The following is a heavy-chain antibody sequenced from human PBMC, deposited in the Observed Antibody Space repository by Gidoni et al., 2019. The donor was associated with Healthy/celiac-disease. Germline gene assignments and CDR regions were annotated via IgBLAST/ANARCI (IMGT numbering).Heavy chain of an antibody. J-gene: IGHJ3*02. CDR3: ARGGLTTAYYDSSGYNTDAFDI. D-gene: IGHD3-22*01. Sequence: QVQLVESGGGVVQPGRSLRLSCAASGFTFSSYAMPWVRQAPGKGLEWVAVISYDGSNKYYADSVKGRFTISRDNSKNTLYLQMNSLRAEDTAVYYCARGGLTTAYYDSSGYNTDAFDIWGQGTMVTVSS. CDR1: GFTFSSYA. CDR2: ISYDGSNK. V-gene: IGHV3-30*04.